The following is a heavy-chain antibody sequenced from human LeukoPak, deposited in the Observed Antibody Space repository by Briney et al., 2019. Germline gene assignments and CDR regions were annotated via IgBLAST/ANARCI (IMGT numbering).Heavy chain of an antibody. CDR1: GFTFSSYS. CDR3: AKSGYYYDSSGERFDY. J-gene: IGHJ4*02. V-gene: IGHV3-53*01. CDR2: IYSGGST. D-gene: IGHD3-22*01. Sequence: GGSLRLSCEASGFTFSSYSFYWVRQAPGKGLEWVPVIYSGGSTYYADSVKGRFTISRDNSKNTLYLQMNSLRAEDTAVYYCAKSGYYYDSSGERFDYWGQGTLVTVSS.